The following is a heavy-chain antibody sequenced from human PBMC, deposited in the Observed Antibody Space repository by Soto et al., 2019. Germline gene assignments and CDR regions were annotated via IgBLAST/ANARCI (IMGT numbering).Heavy chain of an antibody. CDR2: IDPSDSYT. J-gene: IGHJ6*02. CDR1: GYSFTSYW. CDR3: ARLYSHGILRGSYGMDV. Sequence: PGESLKISCKGSGYSFTSYWISWVRQMPGKGLEWMGRIDPSDSYTNYSPSFQGHVTISADKSISTAYLQWSSLKASDTAMYYCARLYSHGILRGSYGMDVWGQGTTVTVSS. D-gene: IGHD2-15*01. V-gene: IGHV5-10-1*01.